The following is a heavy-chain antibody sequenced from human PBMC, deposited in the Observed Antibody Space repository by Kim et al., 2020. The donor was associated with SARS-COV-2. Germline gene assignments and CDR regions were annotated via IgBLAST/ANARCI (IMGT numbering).Heavy chain of an antibody. J-gene: IGHJ4*02. CDR2: INHSGST. Sequence: SETLSLTCAVYGGSFSGYYWSWIRQPPGKGLVWIGEINHSGSTNYNPSLKSRVTISVDTSKNQFSLKLSSVTAADTAVYYCARSGTLWFGDKDDYWGQGTLVTVSS. CDR3: ARSGTLWFGDKDDY. D-gene: IGHD3-10*01. CDR1: GGSFSGYY. V-gene: IGHV4-34*01.